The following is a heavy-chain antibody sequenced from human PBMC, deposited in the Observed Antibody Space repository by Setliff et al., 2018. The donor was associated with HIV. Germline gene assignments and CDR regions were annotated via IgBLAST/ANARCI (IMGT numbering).Heavy chain of an antibody. D-gene: IGHD2-21*01. CDR3: ARGRLMGSSVLFFDF. CDR2: VYSRGNT. J-gene: IGHJ4*02. V-gene: IGHV4-61*09. Sequence: PSETLSHTCDVSGDSFTTTSHSWAWLRQPAGRGLEWIGHVYSRGNTDYNPSLASRVSILMSTSEIQFSLTLNSVTAADTAKYYCARGRLMGSSVLFFDFWGQGILVTVSS. CDR1: GDSFTTTSHS.